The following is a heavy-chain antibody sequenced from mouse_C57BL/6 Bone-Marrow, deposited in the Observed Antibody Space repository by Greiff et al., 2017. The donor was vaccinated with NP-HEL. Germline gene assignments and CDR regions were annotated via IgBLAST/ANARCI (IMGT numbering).Heavy chain of an antibody. Sequence: QVQLQQPGAELVMPGASVKLSCKASGYTFTSYWMHWVKQRPGQGLEWIGEIDPSDSYTNYNQKFKGKSTLTVDKSSSTAYMQLSSLTSEDSAVDYCANSYGYYAMDYWGQGTSVTVSS. CDR2: IDPSDSYT. CDR1: GYTFTSYW. V-gene: IGHV1-69*01. CDR3: ANSYGYYAMDY. J-gene: IGHJ4*01. D-gene: IGHD1-1*01.